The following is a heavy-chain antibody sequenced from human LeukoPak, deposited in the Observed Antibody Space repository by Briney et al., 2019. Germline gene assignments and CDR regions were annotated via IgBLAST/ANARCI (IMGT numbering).Heavy chain of an antibody. J-gene: IGHJ5*02. CDR1: GGTSSSCA. CDR2: IIPILGIA. V-gene: IGHV1-69*04. CDR3: ARGGSGSYYWFDP. D-gene: IGHD3-10*01. Sequence: GASVKVSCKASGGTSSSCAISWVRQAPGQGLEWMGRIIPILGIANYAQKFQGRVTITADKSTSTAYMELSSLRSEDTAVYYCARGGSGSYYWFDPWGQGTLVTVSS.